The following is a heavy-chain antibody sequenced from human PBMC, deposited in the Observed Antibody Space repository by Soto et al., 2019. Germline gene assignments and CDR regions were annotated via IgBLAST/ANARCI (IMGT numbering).Heavy chain of an antibody. CDR2: IYYSGST. J-gene: IGHJ4*02. V-gene: IGHV4-59*12. Sequence: SETLSLTCTVSGGSISSYYWSWIRQPPGKGLEWIGYIYYSGSTYYNPSLKSRVTISVDRSKNQFSLKLSSVTAADTAVYYCARENNVLPGGYFDYWGQGTLVTVSS. D-gene: IGHD3-10*01. CDR1: GGSISSYY. CDR3: ARENNVLPGGYFDY.